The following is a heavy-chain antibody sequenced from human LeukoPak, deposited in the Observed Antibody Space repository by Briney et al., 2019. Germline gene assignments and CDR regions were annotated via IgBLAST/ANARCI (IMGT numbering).Heavy chain of an antibody. J-gene: IGHJ4*02. CDR2: ISIYNGKT. CDR1: GYTFTSYG. D-gene: IGHD5-12*01. CDR3: AKVISVATGKYYFDY. Sequence: ASVKVSCKASGYTFTSYGISWVRQAPGQGLEWMGWISIYNGKTNYAQKFRGRVTMTTDTSTSTAFMELRSLRSDDTAVYCCAKVISVATGKYYFDYWGQGTLVTVSS. V-gene: IGHV1-18*01.